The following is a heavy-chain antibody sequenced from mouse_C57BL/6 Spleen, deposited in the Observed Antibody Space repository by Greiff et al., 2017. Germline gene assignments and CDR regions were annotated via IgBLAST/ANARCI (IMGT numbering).Heavy chain of an antibody. CDR3: ARDYYDYDVYAMDY. CDR2: IYYSGTI. D-gene: IGHD2-4*01. CDR1: GISITTGNYR. Sequence: EVKLEESGPGLVKPSQTVFLTCTVTGISITTGNYRWSWIRQFPGNKLEWIGYIYYSGTITYNPSLTSRTTITRDTPKNQFFLEMNSLTAEDTATYYCARDYYDYDVYAMDYWGQGTSVTVSS. V-gene: IGHV3-5*01. J-gene: IGHJ4*01.